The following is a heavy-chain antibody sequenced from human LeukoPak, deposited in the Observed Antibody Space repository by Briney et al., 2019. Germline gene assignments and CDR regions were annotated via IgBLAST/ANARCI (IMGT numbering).Heavy chain of an antibody. V-gene: IGHV1-18*01. J-gene: IGHJ4*02. CDR3: ARDVGESYPDY. D-gene: IGHD1-26*01. Sequence: ASVKVSCKASGGTFSTYAISWVRQAPGQGLEWMGWISAYNGNTNYAQKLQGRVTMTTDTSTSTAYMELRSLRSDDTAVYYCARDVGESYPDYWGQGTLVTVSS. CDR1: GGTFSTYA. CDR2: ISAYNGNT.